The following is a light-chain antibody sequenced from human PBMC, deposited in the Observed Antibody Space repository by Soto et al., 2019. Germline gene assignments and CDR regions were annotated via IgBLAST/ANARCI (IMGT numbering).Light chain of an antibody. V-gene: IGLV2-8*01. J-gene: IGLJ1*01. Sequence: QSVLTQPASVSGSPGQSITIPCTGTSSDIGHPNNYKYVSWYQQHPGKAPKLILYEVSKRPSGVPDRFSGSKSGNTASLTVSGLQAEDEADYYCNSYAGSIYVFGTGTKVTVL. CDR2: EVS. CDR3: NSYAGSIYV. CDR1: SSDIGHPNNYKY.